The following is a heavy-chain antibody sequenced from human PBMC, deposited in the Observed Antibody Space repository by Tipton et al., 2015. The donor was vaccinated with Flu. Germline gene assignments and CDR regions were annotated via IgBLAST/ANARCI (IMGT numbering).Heavy chain of an antibody. Sequence: SLRLSCAASGFIFSTYGMHWVRQAPGKGLEWVAVIWYDGSNKNYADSVKGRFTISRDNSKNMLYLQMNSLRAEDTAVYYCASSGSATQNAFDIWGQGTMVTVSS. V-gene: IGHV3-33*08. CDR3: ASSGSATQNAFDI. CDR1: GFIFSTYG. D-gene: IGHD3-10*01. CDR2: IWYDGSNK. J-gene: IGHJ3*02.